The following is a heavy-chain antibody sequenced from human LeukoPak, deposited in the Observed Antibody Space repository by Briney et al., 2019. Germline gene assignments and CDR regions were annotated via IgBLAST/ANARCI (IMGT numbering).Heavy chain of an antibody. CDR3: ARSGVAVAGKWNYMDV. CDR2: LSGNGGST. D-gene: IGHD6-19*01. V-gene: IGHV3-23*01. Sequence: GGSLRLSCAASAFTLSSYGMSWVRQAPGKGLEWVSALSGNGGSTYYADSVKGRFTISRDNSKNTLYLQMNSLGAEDTAVYYCARSGVAVAGKWNYMDVWGKGTTVTISS. J-gene: IGHJ6*03. CDR1: AFTLSSYG.